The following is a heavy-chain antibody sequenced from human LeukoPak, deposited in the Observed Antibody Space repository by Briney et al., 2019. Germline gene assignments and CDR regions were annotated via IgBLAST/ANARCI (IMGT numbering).Heavy chain of an antibody. D-gene: IGHD3-10*01. CDR1: GGSISSGGYS. V-gene: IGHV4-61*02. J-gene: IGHJ6*03. CDR2: IYTSGST. Sequence: SETLSLTCAVSGGSISSGGYSWSWIRQPAGKGLEWIGRIYTSGSTNYNPSLKSRVTMSVDTSKNQFSLKLSSVTAADTAVYYCARLNYGSGIAYYYYYMDVWGKGTTVTISS. CDR3: ARLNYGSGIAYYYYYMDV.